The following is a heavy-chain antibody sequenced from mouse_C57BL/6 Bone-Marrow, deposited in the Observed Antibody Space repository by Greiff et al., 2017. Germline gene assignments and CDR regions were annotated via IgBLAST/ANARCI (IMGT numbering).Heavy chain of an antibody. V-gene: IGHV1-55*01. CDR3: ARPYYSNYWYVDV. Sequence: QVQLQQPGAELVKPGASVKMSCKASGYTFTSYWITWVKQRPGQGLEWIGDIYPGSGSTNYNEKFKSKATLTVDTASSTAYMQLSSLTSEDSAVYYCARPYYSNYWYVDVWGKGTTVTVSA. CDR2: IYPGSGST. J-gene: IGHJ1*03. CDR1: GYTFTSYW. D-gene: IGHD2-5*01.